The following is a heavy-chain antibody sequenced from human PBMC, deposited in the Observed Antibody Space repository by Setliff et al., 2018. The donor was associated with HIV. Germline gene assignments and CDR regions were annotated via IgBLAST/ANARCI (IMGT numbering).Heavy chain of an antibody. CDR2: VRGIAYGGTT. D-gene: IGHD4-17*01. J-gene: IGHJ4*02. Sequence: PGGSLRLSCTAPGFSIDDYAMNWFRQAPGRGLEWVGLVRGIAYGGTTEYAASVRGRFTISRDDSKNIAYLQMNSLKTEDTAVYFCTRDGGGDYGVYAPDYWGQGTLVTVS. CDR3: TRDGGGDYGVYAPDY. CDR1: GFSIDDYA. V-gene: IGHV3-49*03.